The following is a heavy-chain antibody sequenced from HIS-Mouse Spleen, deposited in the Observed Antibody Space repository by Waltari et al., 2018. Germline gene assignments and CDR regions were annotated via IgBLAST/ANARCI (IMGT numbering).Heavy chain of an antibody. CDR3: AREIPYSSSWYDWYFDL. D-gene: IGHD6-13*01. CDR2: IYYSGST. CDR1: GGSISSSSYY. J-gene: IGHJ2*01. V-gene: IGHV4-39*07. Sequence: QLQLQESGPGLVKPSETLSLTCTVSGGSISSSSYYWGWIRQPPGKGLEWIGIIYYSGSTNSNPSLKSRVTISVDTSKNQFSLKLSSVTAADTAVYYCAREIPYSSSWYDWYFDLWGRGTLVTVSS.